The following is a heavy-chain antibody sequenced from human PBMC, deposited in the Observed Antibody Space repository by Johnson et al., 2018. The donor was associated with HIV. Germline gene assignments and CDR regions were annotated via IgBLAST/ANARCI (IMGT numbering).Heavy chain of an antibody. CDR3: ARRSGYGFDM. Sequence: VQLVESGGGLVQPGGSLRLACVASGSIFRNYWMSWVRQAPGKGLEWVANIKEDGSEKYYVDSVKGRFTILRDNVKKSLYLQMNSLKVEETAVYYCARRSGYGFDMWGQGTMVTVSS. CDR1: GSIFRNYW. J-gene: IGHJ3*02. D-gene: IGHD5-24*01. V-gene: IGHV3-7*05. CDR2: IKEDGSEK.